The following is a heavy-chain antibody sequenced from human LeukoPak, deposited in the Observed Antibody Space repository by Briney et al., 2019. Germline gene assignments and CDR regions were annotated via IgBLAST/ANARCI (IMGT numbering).Heavy chain of an antibody. CDR1: GYTFTDYY. D-gene: IGHD3-22*01. J-gene: IGHJ1*01. CDR2: INPNSGGT. Sequence: ASVKVSCKASGYTFTDYYMHWVRRAPGQGLEWMGWINPNSGGTNYAQKFQGRVTMTRDTSISTAYMELSRLRSDDTAVYYCARGYYDSSDYEYFQHWGQGTLVTVSS. CDR3: ARGYYDSSDYEYFQH. V-gene: IGHV1-2*02.